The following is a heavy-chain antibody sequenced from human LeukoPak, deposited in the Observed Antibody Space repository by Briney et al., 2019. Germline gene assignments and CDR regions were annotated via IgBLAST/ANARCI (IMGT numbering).Heavy chain of an antibody. CDR1: GGSISSYC. D-gene: IGHD6-13*01. CDR2: IYYSGST. Sequence: SETLSLTCTVSGGSISSYCWSWIRQPPGKGLEWIGYIYYSGSTNYNPSLKSRVTISVDTSKNQFSLKLSSVTAADTAVYYCARDLRIAAAGLGFDYWGQGTLVTVSS. J-gene: IGHJ4*02. V-gene: IGHV4-59*01. CDR3: ARDLRIAAAGLGFDY.